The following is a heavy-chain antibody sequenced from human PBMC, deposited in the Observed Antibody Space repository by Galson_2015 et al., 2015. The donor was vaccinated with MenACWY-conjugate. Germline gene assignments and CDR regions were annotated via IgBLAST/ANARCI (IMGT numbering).Heavy chain of an antibody. V-gene: IGHV3-74*01. CDR1: GFIFNTYW. J-gene: IGHJ4*02. CDR2: INPGGSST. CDR3: AKTRGASFYFDS. D-gene: IGHD1-26*01. Sequence: SLRLSCAASGFIFNTYWMHWVRHAPGKRLVWVSRINPGGSSTTYADSVKDRFTISRDNAKNTLYLQMNSFRPEDTAVFYCAKTRGASFYFDSWGQGTLVTVSS.